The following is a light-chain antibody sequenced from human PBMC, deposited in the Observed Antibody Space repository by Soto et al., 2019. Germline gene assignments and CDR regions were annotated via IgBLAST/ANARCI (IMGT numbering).Light chain of an antibody. V-gene: IGKV3-11*01. CDR3: QQRSNWPPLT. J-gene: IGKJ4*01. CDR1: QSVSNS. Sequence: EIVMTQSPATLSVSPGERATLSCRASQSVSNSLAWFQQKPGQAPRLLIYDASNRATGIPARFSGSGSGTDFTLTISSLEPEDFAVYYCQQRSNWPPLTFGGGTKVDIK. CDR2: DAS.